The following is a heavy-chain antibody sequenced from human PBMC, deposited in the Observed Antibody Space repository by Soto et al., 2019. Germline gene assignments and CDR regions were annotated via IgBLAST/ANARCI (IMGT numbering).Heavy chain of an antibody. Sequence: GSLRLSCAASGFPFRNSWMHWVRQAPGKGLVWVSRINNDGTNTDYADSVKGRFTISRDNAKNTVYLQVNNLRAEDTAVYYCARDVSWRGELSWGQGALVTVSS. V-gene: IGHV3-74*01. J-gene: IGHJ5*01. D-gene: IGHD1-7*01. CDR3: ARDVSWRGELS. CDR1: GFPFRNSW. CDR2: INNDGTNT.